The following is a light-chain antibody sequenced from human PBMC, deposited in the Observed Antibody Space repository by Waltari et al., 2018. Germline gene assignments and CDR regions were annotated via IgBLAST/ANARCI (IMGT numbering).Light chain of an antibody. CDR3: QRYGSSPPVYT. CDR1: QSVSSSY. Sequence: EVVLTQFPDTLSLSPGERAILPCRTSQSVSSSYLAWYQQKPGQAPRLLIYATSTRVTGAPDRFSGSGSGTDFALSISRLEPEDFAVYFCQRYGSSPPVYTFGPGTKLVIK. J-gene: IGKJ2*01. CDR2: ATS. V-gene: IGKV3-20*01.